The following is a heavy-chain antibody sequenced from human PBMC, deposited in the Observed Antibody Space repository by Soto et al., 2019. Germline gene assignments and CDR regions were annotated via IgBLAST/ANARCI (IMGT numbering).Heavy chain of an antibody. CDR3: ARDSSTVGYFDY. V-gene: IGHV1-46*03. D-gene: IGHD6-6*01. CDR1: GYTFTSYY. J-gene: IGHJ4*02. CDR2: INPSGGST. Sequence: VSVKVSCKASGYTFTSYYMHWVRQAPGQGLEWMGIINPSGGSTSYAQKFQGRVTMTRDTSTSTVYMELSSLRSEDTAVYYCARDSSTVGYFDYWGQGTLVTVSS.